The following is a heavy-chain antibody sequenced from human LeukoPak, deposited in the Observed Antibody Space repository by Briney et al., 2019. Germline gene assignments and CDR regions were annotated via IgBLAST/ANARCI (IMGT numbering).Heavy chain of an antibody. D-gene: IGHD6-19*01. V-gene: IGHV4-31*03. CDR1: GGSISSGGYY. Sequence: SETLSLTCTVSGGSISSGGYYWSWIRQHPGKGLEWIGYIYYSGSTYYNPSLKSRVTISVDTSKNQFSLKLSSVTAADTAVYYCARVTIAVAGTVDYWGQGTLVTVSS. J-gene: IGHJ4*02. CDR2: IYYSGST. CDR3: ARVTIAVAGTVDY.